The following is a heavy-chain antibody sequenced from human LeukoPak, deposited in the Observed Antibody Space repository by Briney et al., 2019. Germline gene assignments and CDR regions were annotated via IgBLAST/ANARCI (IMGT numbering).Heavy chain of an antibody. Sequence: PSETLSLTCTVSGGSISSSSYYWGWIRQPPGKGLEWIGSMSYSGSSYHNPSLKSRVTISVDRSKKQFSLKLSSVTAADTAVYYCASHGGYSYGYFHYYYMDVWGNGTTVTVSS. D-gene: IGHD5-18*01. CDR1: GGSISSSSYY. CDR3: ASHGGYSYGYFHYYYMDV. V-gene: IGHV4-39*01. J-gene: IGHJ6*03. CDR2: MSYSGSS.